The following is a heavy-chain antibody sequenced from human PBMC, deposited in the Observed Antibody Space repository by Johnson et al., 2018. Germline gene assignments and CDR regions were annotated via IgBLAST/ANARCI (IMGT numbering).Heavy chain of an antibody. J-gene: IGHJ6*02. V-gene: IGHV1-46*01. CDR1: GYIFSNYY. CDR2: INPSAGTT. Sequence: VQLVESGAEVKKPGASVKVSCKASGYIFSNYYIHWVRQAPGQGLEWMGVINPSAGTTTYTQKFQGRVTMTRDTSTSAVYMELSSLRFEDTAVYYCASGVGVITSGMGVGGQGTTVTVSS. CDR3: ASGVGVITSGMGV. D-gene: IGHD3-10*01.